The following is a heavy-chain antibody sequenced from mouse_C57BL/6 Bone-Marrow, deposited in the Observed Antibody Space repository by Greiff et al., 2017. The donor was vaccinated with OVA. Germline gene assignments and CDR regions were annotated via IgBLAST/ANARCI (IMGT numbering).Heavy chain of an antibody. D-gene: IGHD1-1*01. J-gene: IGHJ3*01. CDR2: IYPRSGNT. CDR1: GYTFTSYG. Sequence: VKLQESGAELARPGASVRLSCKASGYTFTSYGISWVKQRTGQGLEWIGEIYPRSGNTYYNEKFKGKATLTADKSSSTAYMELRSLTSEDSAVYFCARRGYYGSRAYWGQGTLVTVSA. CDR3: ARRGYYGSRAY. V-gene: IGHV1-81*01.